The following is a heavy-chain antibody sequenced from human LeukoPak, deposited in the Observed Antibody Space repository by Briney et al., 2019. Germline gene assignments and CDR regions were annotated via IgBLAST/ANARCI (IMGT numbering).Heavy chain of an antibody. J-gene: IGHJ5*02. V-gene: IGHV1-24*01. CDR1: GYTLTELS. CDR3: ATSSSSRIGKNWFDP. D-gene: IGHD6-6*01. Sequence: ASVKVSCKVSGYTLTELSMHWVRQAPGKGLEWMGGFDPEDGETIYAQKFQGRVTMTEDTSTDTAYMELSSLRSEDTAVYYCATSSSSRIGKNWFDPWGQGTLVTVSS. CDR2: FDPEDGET.